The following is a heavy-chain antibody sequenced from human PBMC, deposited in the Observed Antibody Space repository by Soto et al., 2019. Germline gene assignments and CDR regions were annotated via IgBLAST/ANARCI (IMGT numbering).Heavy chain of an antibody. D-gene: IGHD6-13*01. CDR1: GYTFTGYY. Sequence: ASVKVSCKASGYTFTGYYMHWVRQAPGQGLEWMGWINPNSGGTNYAQKFQGWVTMTRDTSISTAYMELSRLRSDDTAVYYCARGYSSPNRGGDAFDIWGQGTMVTVSS. CDR3: ARGYSSPNRGGDAFDI. V-gene: IGHV1-2*04. CDR2: INPNSGGT. J-gene: IGHJ3*02.